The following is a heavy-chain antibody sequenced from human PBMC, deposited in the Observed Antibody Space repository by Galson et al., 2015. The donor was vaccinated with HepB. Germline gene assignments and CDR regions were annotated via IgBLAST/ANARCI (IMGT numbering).Heavy chain of an antibody. CDR2: ISGSGGNT. J-gene: IGHJ3*01. Sequence: LRLSYAASGSTFRSYAMTWVRQAPGRGLDWVSSISGSGGNTYYTASVKGRFTISRDNSKNTLFLQMKSLRVEDTAVHFCAKEGRNGYFGVYGGFDVWGHGTLVTVSS. V-gene: IGHV3-23*01. CDR1: GSTFRSYA. CDR3: AKEGRNGYFGVYGGFDV. D-gene: IGHD3-22*01.